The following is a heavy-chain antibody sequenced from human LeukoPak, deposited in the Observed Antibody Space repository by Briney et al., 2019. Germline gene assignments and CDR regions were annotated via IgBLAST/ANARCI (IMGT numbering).Heavy chain of an antibody. CDR1: GGSISSYY. D-gene: IGHD3-3*01. J-gene: IGHJ6*03. CDR2: IYYSGST. CDR3: ARGPNLLEWLLPDYYYMDV. Sequence: SETLSLTCTVSGGSISSYYWSWIRQPPGKGLEWIGYIYYSGSTSYNPSLKSRVTISVDTSKNQFSLKLSSVTAADTAVYYCARGPNLLEWLLPDYYYMDVWGKGTTVTVSS. V-gene: IGHV4-59*01.